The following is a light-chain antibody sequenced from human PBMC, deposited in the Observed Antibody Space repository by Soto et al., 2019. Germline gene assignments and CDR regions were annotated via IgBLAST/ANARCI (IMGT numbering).Light chain of an antibody. Sequence: DIQMTQSPSSLSASVGDRVTITCRASQSISSYLNWYQQKPGKAPQLLIYSASSLHSGVPSRFSGGRSRTDFTLTISSLQPEDFATYYCQQSYSTPRDTFGQGTRLQIK. J-gene: IGKJ5*01. CDR1: QSISSY. CDR2: SAS. CDR3: QQSYSTPRDT. V-gene: IGKV1-39*01.